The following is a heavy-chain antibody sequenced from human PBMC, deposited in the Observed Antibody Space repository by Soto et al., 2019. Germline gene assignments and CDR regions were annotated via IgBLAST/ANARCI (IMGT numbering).Heavy chain of an antibody. CDR3: VRDNYYYGMDV. CDR2: INNAGTT. V-gene: IGHV3-66*01. Sequence: PGGSLRLSCAASGFDASVNFMTWVRQAPGRGLEWVSVINNAGTTYYADSVKGRFTISGDKSKNTLYLQMNSLRVEDTAMYYCVRDNYYYGMDVWGQGTTVTVSS. J-gene: IGHJ6*02. CDR1: GFDASVNF.